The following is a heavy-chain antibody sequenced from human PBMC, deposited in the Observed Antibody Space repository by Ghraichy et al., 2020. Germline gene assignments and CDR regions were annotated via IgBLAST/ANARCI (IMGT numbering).Heavy chain of an antibody. J-gene: IGHJ5*02. Sequence: GESLNISCAASGFSFSSYAMSWVRQAPGKGLEWVSAISDSGGRTFYADSVKGRFTISRDNSKNTLYLQMNSLRGEDTAVYYCAKDRRRDYDFRSGSSEFDPWGQRTLVTVSS. D-gene: IGHD3-3*01. CDR2: ISDSGGRT. CDR3: AKDRRRDYDFRSGSSEFDP. CDR1: GFSFSSYA. V-gene: IGHV3-23*01.